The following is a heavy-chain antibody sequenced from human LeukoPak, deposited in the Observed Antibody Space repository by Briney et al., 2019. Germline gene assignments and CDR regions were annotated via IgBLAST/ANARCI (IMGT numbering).Heavy chain of an antibody. D-gene: IGHD3-22*01. CDR2: INPNSGGT. CDR1: GYTFTGYY. V-gene: IGHV1-2*04. J-gene: IGHJ6*02. Sequence: ASVKVSCKASGYTFTGYYMHWVRQAPGQGLEWMGWINPNSGGTNYAQKFQGWVTMTRDTSISTAYMELSRLRSDDTAVYYCAREKVRLGYDSSGYYVYYYYGMDVWGQGTTVTVSS. CDR3: AREKVRLGYDSSGYYVYYYYGMDV.